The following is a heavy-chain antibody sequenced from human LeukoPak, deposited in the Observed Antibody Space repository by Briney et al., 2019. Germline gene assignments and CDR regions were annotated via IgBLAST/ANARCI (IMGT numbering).Heavy chain of an antibody. CDR1: GGSISSYY. CDR2: IYYSGST. CDR3: AREPPRSHYGGNSDYYYMDV. J-gene: IGHJ6*03. V-gene: IGHV4-59*01. Sequence: SQTLSLTCTVSGGSISSYYWNWTRQPPGKGLEWIGNIYYSGSTNYNPSLKSRVTISVDTSKNQFSLKLSSVTAADTAVYYCAREPPRSHYGGNSDYYYMDVWGKGTTVTVSS. D-gene: IGHD4-23*01.